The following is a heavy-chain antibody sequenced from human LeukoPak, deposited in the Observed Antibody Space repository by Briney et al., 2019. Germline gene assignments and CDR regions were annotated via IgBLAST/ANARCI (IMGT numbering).Heavy chain of an antibody. CDR2: IYTSGST. CDR1: GGSISSYY. CDR3: ARQYCSSTSCYFDY. Sequence: SETLSLTCTVSGGSISSYYWSWIRQPPGKGLEWIGYIYTSGSTNYNPSPKSRVTISVDTSKNQFSLKLSSVTAADTAVYYCARQYCSSTSCYFDYWGQGTLVTVSS. J-gene: IGHJ4*02. V-gene: IGHV4-4*09. D-gene: IGHD2-2*01.